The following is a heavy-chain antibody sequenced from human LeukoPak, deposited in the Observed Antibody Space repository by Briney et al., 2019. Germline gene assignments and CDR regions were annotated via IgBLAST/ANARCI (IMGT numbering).Heavy chain of an antibody. J-gene: IGHJ3*02. D-gene: IGHD6-13*01. V-gene: IGHV3-53*01. Sequence: GGSLRLSCAASGFTVSSNYMSWVRQAPGKGLEWVSVIYSGGSTYYADSVKGRFTISRDNSKNTLYLQMNSLRAEDTAVYYCAREYSSSWYLYDAFDIWGQGTMVTVSS. CDR1: GFTVSSNY. CDR2: IYSGGST. CDR3: AREYSSSWYLYDAFDI.